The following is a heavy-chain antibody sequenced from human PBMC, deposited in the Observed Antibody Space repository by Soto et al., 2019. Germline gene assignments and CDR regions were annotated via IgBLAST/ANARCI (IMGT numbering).Heavy chain of an antibody. V-gene: IGHV4-34*01. J-gene: IGHJ4*02. CDR3: ARLGSSSSDY. CDR1: GGSFSGYY. CDR2: INHSGST. Sequence: SETLSLTCAVYGGSFSGYYWSWIRQPPGKGLEWIGEINHSGSTNYNPSLKSRVTISVDTSKNQFSLKLSSVTAADTAVYYCARLGSSSSDYWGQGTLVTVSS. D-gene: IGHD6-6*01.